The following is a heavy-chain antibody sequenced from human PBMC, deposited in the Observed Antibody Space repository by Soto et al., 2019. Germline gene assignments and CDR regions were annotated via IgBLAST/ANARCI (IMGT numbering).Heavy chain of an antibody. J-gene: IGHJ4*02. D-gene: IGHD3-22*01. V-gene: IGHV4-4*02. CDR1: GGFISSNKW. Sequence: KPSETLSLTCAVSGGFISSNKWWSWVRQSPGKGLEWIGQIYSSGSANYNPSLKSRVTISIDKSRNQFSLKLSSVTAADTGVYYCARLFNYFDSSGSQSWGQGTLDTVSS. CDR3: ARLFNYFDSSGSQS. CDR2: IYSSGSA.